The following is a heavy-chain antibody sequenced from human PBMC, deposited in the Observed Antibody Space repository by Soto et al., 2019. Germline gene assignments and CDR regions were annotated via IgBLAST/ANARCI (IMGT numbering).Heavy chain of an antibody. CDR3: ARQASDYYYYYGMDV. J-gene: IGHJ6*02. CDR1: GGSISTYY. V-gene: IGHV4-59*08. CDR2: VYYSGTT. D-gene: IGHD6-6*01. Sequence: SETLSLTCTVSGGSISTYYWSWIRRPPGKGLEWIGYVYYSGTTNYNPSLKSRVTISVDTSKNQFSLKLSSVTAADTAVYYCARQASDYYYYYGMDVWGQGTTVTVSS.